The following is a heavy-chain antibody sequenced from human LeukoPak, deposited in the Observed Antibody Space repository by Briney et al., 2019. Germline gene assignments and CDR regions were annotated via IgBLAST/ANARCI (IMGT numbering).Heavy chain of an antibody. J-gene: IGHJ4*02. V-gene: IGHV1-2*02. CDR2: INPNSGDT. CDR1: GYTFTGYY. CDR3: ARDGDSSGYYYSTFDY. Sequence: ASVKVSCKTSGYTFTGYYIHWVRQAPGQGLEWMGWINPNSGDTNYAQEFQGRVTMTSDTAISTAYMELSRLRSDDTAVYYCARDGDSSGYYYSTFDYWGQGTLVTVSS. D-gene: IGHD3-22*01.